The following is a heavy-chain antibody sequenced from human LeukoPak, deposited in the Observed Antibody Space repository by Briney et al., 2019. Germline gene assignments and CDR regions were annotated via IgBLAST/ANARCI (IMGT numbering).Heavy chain of an antibody. J-gene: IGHJ6*02. V-gene: IGHV4-59*01. CDR2: TYHSGST. CDR3: ARYRSGYYYYGMDV. D-gene: IGHD6-25*01. CDR1: GGSISSYY. Sequence: SETLSLTCTVSGGSISSYYWSWIRQPPGKGLEWIGYTYHSGSTKYNPSLKSRVTISVDTSKNQFSLKLSSVTAADTAVYYCARYRSGYYYYGMDVWGRGTTVTVSS.